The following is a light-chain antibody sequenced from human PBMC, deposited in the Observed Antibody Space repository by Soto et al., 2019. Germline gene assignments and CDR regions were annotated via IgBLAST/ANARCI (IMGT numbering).Light chain of an antibody. CDR3: QKYDRAPWT. V-gene: IGKV1-27*01. J-gene: IGKJ1*01. Sequence: DIQMTQSPSSLSASVGDRVTITCRASQGINIYVAWYQQKPGKVPKLLIYAASSLQSGVPSRFSGSGYGTDFSLTISSLQPEDVATYYCQKYDRAPWTFGQGTKVEVK. CDR2: AAS. CDR1: QGINIY.